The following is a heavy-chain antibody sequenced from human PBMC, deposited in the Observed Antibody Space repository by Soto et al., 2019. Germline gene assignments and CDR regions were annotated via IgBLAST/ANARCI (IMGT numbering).Heavy chain of an antibody. CDR3: ARECRIQLWSSMCYGMDV. CDR2: ISYDGSNK. Sequence: GGSLRLSCAASGFTFSSYAMHWVRQAPGKGLEWVAVISYDGSNKYYADSVKGRFTISRDNSKNTLYLQMNSLRAEDTAVYYCARECRIQLWSSMCYGMDVWGQGTTVTVSS. CDR1: GFTFSSYA. D-gene: IGHD5-18*01. V-gene: IGHV3-30-3*01. J-gene: IGHJ6*02.